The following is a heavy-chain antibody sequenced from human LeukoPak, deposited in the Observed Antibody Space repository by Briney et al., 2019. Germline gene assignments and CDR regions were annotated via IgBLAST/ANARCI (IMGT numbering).Heavy chain of an antibody. CDR3: GREFYRFSNTFDY. CDR2: INPNSGGT. CDR1: GYTFSDYY. J-gene: IGHJ4*02. Sequence: ASVKVSCKASGYTFSDYYIHWVRQAPGQGLEWMGWINPNSGGTDSAQKFQGRVTVTRETSTNTAYMELSTLTSDDTAMYYRGREFYRFSNTFDYWGQGTLVTVSS. V-gene: IGHV1-2*02. D-gene: IGHD6-13*01.